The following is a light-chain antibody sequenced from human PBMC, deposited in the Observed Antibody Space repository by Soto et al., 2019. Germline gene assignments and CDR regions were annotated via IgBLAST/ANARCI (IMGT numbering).Light chain of an antibody. CDR2: EVT. CDR3: STYNSGRCHYV. CDR1: SSDVGAYNF. J-gene: IGLJ1*01. V-gene: IGLV2-14*01. Sequence: QPVLLQPASVSGSPGHSITISCTGSSSDVGAYNFVSWYQHHPGKAPKLILYEVTTRPSGVSSPFSGSKSANTASLTISGLQAGEEAHYYCSTYNSGRCHYVFGTGTKGTVL.